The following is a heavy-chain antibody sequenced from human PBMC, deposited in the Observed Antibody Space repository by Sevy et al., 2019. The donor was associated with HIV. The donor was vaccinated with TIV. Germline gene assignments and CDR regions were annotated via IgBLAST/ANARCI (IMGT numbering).Heavy chain of an antibody. J-gene: IGHJ4*02. CDR1: GFTFSSYA. Sequence: GGSLRLSCAASGFTFSSYAMHWVRQAPGKGLEWVAVISYDGSNEYYADSVKGRFTISRDNSKNTLYLQMNSLRAEDTAVYYCANLVDYWGQGTLVTVSS. D-gene: IGHD3-16*01. CDR3: ANLVDY. CDR2: ISYDGSNE. V-gene: IGHV3-30-3*01.